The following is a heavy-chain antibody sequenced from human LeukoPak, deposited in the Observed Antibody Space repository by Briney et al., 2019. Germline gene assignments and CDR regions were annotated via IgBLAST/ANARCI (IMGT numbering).Heavy chain of an antibody. Sequence: PGGSLRLSCAASGFTFSSYGMHWVRQAPGKGLEWVAVISYDGSNKYYADSVKGRFTISRDNSKNTLYLQMNSLRAEDAGVYYCAKAWDSGGLYYFDYWGQGTLVTVSS. V-gene: IGHV3-30*18. D-gene: IGHD2-15*01. CDR1: GFTFSSYG. CDR3: AKAWDSGGLYYFDY. CDR2: ISYDGSNK. J-gene: IGHJ4*02.